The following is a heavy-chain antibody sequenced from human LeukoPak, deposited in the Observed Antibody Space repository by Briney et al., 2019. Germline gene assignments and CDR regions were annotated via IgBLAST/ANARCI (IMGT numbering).Heavy chain of an antibody. Sequence: SETLSLTCAVYGGSFSGYYWSWLRQPPGKGLEWIGEINHSGSTNYNPSLKSRVTISVDTSKNQFSLKLSSVTAADTAVYYCARGLGRYYDFWSGYFRLVYFDYWGQGTLVTVSS. D-gene: IGHD3-3*01. CDR2: INHSGST. CDR3: ARGLGRYYDFWSGYFRLVYFDY. J-gene: IGHJ4*02. CDR1: GGSFSGYY. V-gene: IGHV4-34*01.